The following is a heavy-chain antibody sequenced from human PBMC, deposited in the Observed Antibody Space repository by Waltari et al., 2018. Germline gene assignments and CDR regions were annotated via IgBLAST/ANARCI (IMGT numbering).Heavy chain of an antibody. CDR3: ARERSLGGDYGGLGWFDP. V-gene: IGHV4-34*11. CDR2: IYYSGST. D-gene: IGHD4-17*01. Sequence: QVQLQQWGAGLLKPSETLSLTCAVYGGSFSGYYWSWIRQPPGKGLEWIGYIYYSGSTNYNPSLKSRVTISVDTSKNQFSLKLSSVTAADTAVYYCARERSLGGDYGGLGWFDPWGQGTLVTVSS. J-gene: IGHJ5*02. CDR1: GGSFSGYY.